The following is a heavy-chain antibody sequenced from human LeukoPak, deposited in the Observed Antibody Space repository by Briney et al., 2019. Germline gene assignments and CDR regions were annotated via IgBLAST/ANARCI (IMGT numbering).Heavy chain of an antibody. Sequence: PGRSLRLSCAASGFIFSSYGMHWVRQAPGKGLEWVAVISYDGINKNYADFVKGRFTISRDNSKNTLYLQMNSLRAEDTAVYYCAKDKLRLGDIFDYWGQGTLVTVPS. V-gene: IGHV3-30*18. CDR2: ISYDGINK. D-gene: IGHD3-16*01. CDR3: AKDKLRLGDIFDY. J-gene: IGHJ4*02. CDR1: GFIFSSYG.